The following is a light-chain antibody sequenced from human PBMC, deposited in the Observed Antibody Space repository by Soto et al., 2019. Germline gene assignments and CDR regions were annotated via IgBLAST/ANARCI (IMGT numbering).Light chain of an antibody. V-gene: IGKV1-5*03. Sequence: DIQMTQSPSTLSASVGDRVTITCRASQSIDTWLAWYQQKPGKAPKLLIYRASSLESGVPSRFSGSGSGTEFPLTISRLQADDFSTYYCQRYDTYSGTFGPGTKVDIK. CDR3: QRYDTYSGT. J-gene: IGKJ3*01. CDR2: RAS. CDR1: QSIDTW.